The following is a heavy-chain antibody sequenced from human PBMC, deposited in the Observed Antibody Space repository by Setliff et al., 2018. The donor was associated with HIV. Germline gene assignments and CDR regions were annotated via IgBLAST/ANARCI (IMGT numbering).Heavy chain of an antibody. CDR1: GYTLTDYF. CDR2: ISPYDLSE. Sequence: ASVKVSCKASGYTLTDYFIHWVRQAPGQGPEWMGWISPYDLSERTSQRFRGRVTMTRDTSINAAYLDLSGLTSDDTAVYYCARQFSNSFDSWGQGTLVTVSS. V-gene: IGHV1-2*02. J-gene: IGHJ4*02. CDR3: ARQFSNSFDS. D-gene: IGHD7-27*01.